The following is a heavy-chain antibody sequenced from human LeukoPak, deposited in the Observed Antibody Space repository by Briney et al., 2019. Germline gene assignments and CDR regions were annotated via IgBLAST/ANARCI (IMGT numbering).Heavy chain of an antibody. J-gene: IGHJ5*02. Sequence: SETLSLTCTVSGGSISSYYWSWIRQPPGKGLEWIGYTYYSGSTNYNPSLKSRVTISVDTSKNQFSLKLSSVTAADTAVYYCARVAPDYYGSGSYYVYWFDPWGQGTLVTVSS. CDR3: ARVAPDYYGSGSYYVYWFDP. D-gene: IGHD3-10*01. V-gene: IGHV4-59*01. CDR2: TYYSGST. CDR1: GGSISSYY.